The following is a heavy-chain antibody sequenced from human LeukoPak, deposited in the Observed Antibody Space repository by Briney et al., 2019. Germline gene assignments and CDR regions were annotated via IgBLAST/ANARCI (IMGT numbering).Heavy chain of an antibody. CDR1: GFTFSSYS. V-gene: IGHV3-21*01. Sequence: PGGSLRLSCAASGFTFSSYSMNWVRQAPGKGLEWVSSISSSSSYIYYADSVKGRFTISRDNAKNSLYLQMNSLRAEDTAVYYCARDPVRGVIIDNWLDPWGQGTLVTVSS. D-gene: IGHD3-10*01. CDR3: ARDPVRGVIIDNWLDP. CDR2: ISSSSSYI. J-gene: IGHJ5*02.